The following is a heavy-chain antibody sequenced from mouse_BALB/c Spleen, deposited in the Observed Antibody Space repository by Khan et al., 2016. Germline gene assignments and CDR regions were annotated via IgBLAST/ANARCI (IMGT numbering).Heavy chain of an antibody. V-gene: IGHV5-6-3*01. CDR1: GFTFSHYG. CDR3: AREGIYSGYTLDS. D-gene: IGHD1-1*01. J-gene: IGHJ4*01. CDR2: INSNGGNT. Sequence: EVELVESGGGLVRPGGSLKLSCAASGFTFSHYGMSWVRQTPDKRLELVASINSNGGNTYYPDSVKGRFTISRDNAKNTLYLQMSSLKSEDTAIYYCAREGIYSGYTLDSWGPGTSVTVSS.